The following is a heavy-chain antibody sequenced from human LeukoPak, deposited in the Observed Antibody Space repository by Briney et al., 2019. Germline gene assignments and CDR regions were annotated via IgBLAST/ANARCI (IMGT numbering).Heavy chain of an antibody. CDR1: GYTFTDYY. V-gene: IGHV1-2*02. J-gene: IGHJ4*02. D-gene: IGHD3-22*01. CDR3: ARDDRGRRSGLH. CDR2: ITPNSGNT. Sequence: ASVKVSCKASGYTFTDYYIHWVRQAPGQGLEWMGWITPNSGNTKYAQKFQGRVTMTRDTSVRTVYMELTRLKSDDTAVYYCARDDRGRRSGLHWCQGTLVTVSS.